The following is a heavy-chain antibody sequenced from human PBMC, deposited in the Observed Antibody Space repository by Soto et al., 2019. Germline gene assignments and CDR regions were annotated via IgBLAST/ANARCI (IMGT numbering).Heavy chain of an antibody. CDR1: GGTFGNYA. J-gene: IGHJ6*04. CDR2: IIPILKTA. Sequence: QQQLVQSGAEVKKPGSSVKVSCKASGGTFGNYAISWVRQAPGQGLEWMGKIIPILKTANYAQKFQGRITITADRSPRTDTADMELSILRAEDTALYYCARVSIPGIYAEDVLGEGTTVTVSS. V-gene: IGHV1-69*06. CDR3: ARVSIPGIYAEDV. D-gene: IGHD3-16*01.